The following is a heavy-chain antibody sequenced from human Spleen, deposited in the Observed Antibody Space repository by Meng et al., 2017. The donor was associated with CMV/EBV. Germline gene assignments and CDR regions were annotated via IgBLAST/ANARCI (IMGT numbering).Heavy chain of an antibody. V-gene: IGHV3-74*01. CDR1: GFTFDIYW. D-gene: IGHD1-1*01. CDR2: INGDGRIT. Sequence: GESLKISCAASGFTFDIYWINWVRQAPGKGLEWVSHINGDGRITTYAESVEGRFTISRDNAENTVYLQMNGLRDEDTAMYFCARYETASYATANEDWGRGTLVTVSS. CDR3: ARYETASYATANED. J-gene: IGHJ4*02.